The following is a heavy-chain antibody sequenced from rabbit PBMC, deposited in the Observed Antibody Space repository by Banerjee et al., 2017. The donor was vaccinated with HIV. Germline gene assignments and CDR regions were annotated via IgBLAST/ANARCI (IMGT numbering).Heavy chain of an antibody. CDR3: ARDLAGVIGWNFDL. CDR1: GFSFSSTYY. V-gene: IGHV1S45*01. J-gene: IGHJ4*01. CDR2: INTGSIGDT. Sequence: QEQLVESGGGLVQPEGSLTLTCTASGFSFSSTYYMCWVRQAPGKGLELIACINTGSIGDTYYASWAKGRFTISKASSTTVTLQMTSLTAADTATYLCARDLAGVIGWNFDLWGPGTLVTVS. D-gene: IGHD4-1*01.